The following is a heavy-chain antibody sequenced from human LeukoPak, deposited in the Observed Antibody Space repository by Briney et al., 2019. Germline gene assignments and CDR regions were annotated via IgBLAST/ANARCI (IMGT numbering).Heavy chain of an antibody. J-gene: IGHJ2*01. Sequence: GGSLRLSCAASGFTFSIYEMNWVRQAPGKGLEWVSYISSSRSNTMYYAESVKGRFTISRGDAKNSLYLQMNSLRAEDTAVYYCARAFTYYYDSRVPGWYFDLWGRGTLVTVSS. D-gene: IGHD3-22*01. V-gene: IGHV3-48*03. CDR1: GFTFSIYE. CDR3: ARAFTYYYDSRVPGWYFDL. CDR2: ISSSRSNTM.